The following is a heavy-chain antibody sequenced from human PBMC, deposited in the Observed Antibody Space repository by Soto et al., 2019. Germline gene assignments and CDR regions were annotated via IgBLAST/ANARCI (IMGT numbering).Heavy chain of an antibody. J-gene: IGHJ4*02. Sequence: SETLSLTCTVSGVSMSSYYWTWIRQPPGKGLEWTGYIYYSGTSNYNPSLKSRVTMSLDTSKNQFSLRLTSVTAADTAVYYCAKVGGSGHLDYWGQGTLVTVSS. D-gene: IGHD6-25*01. CDR2: IYYSGTS. V-gene: IGHV4-59*01. CDR1: GVSMSSYY. CDR3: AKVGGSGHLDY.